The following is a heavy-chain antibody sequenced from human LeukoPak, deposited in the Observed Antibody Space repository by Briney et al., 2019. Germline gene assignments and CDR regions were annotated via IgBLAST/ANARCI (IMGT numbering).Heavy chain of an antibody. D-gene: IGHD2-15*01. Sequence: SGTLSLTCAVSGGSISSSNWWSWVRQPPGKGLEWIGEIYHSGSTNYNPSLKSRVTISVDTSKNQFSLKLSSVTAADTAVYYCARRHIVVVVAATSFDPWGQGTLVTVSS. J-gene: IGHJ5*02. CDR1: GGSISSSNW. CDR2: IYHSGST. V-gene: IGHV4-4*02. CDR3: ARRHIVVVVAATSFDP.